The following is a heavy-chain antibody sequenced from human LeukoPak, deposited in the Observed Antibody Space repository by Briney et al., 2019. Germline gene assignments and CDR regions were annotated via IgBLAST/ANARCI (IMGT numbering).Heavy chain of an antibody. CDR2: INPNSGGT. CDR3: ARGGQLLWFGELLVILDY. D-gene: IGHD3-10*01. Sequence: ASVKVSCKASGYTFTGYYTHWVRQAPGQGLEWMGWINPNSGGTNYAQKFQGRVTMTRDTSISTAYMELSRLRSDDTAVYYCARGGQLLWFGELLVILDYWGQGTLVTVSS. J-gene: IGHJ4*02. V-gene: IGHV1-2*02. CDR1: GYTFTGYY.